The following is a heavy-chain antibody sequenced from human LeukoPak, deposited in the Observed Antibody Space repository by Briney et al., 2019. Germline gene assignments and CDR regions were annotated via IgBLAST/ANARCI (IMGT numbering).Heavy chain of an antibody. D-gene: IGHD6-13*01. J-gene: IGHJ4*02. Sequence: SETLSLTCTVSGGSISSYYWSWIRQPPEKGLEWIGYIYYSGSTNYNPSLKSRVTISVDTSKNQFSLKLSSVTAADTAVYYCARGTGSSSWYENRATFDYWGQGTLVTVSS. CDR2: IYYSGST. V-gene: IGHV4-59*01. CDR3: ARGTGSSSWYENRATFDY. CDR1: GGSISSYY.